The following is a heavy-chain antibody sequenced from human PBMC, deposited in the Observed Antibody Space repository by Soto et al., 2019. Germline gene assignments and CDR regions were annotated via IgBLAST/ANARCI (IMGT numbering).Heavy chain of an antibody. CDR1: GGSISSYY. V-gene: IGHV4-59*01. CDR3: ARVSDFDSSGPYYYYYYGMDV. CDR2: IYYSGST. D-gene: IGHD3-22*01. Sequence: SETLSLTCTVSGGSISSYYWSWIRQPPGKGLEWIGYIYYSGSTNYNPSLKSRVTISVDTSKNQFSLKLSSVTAADTAVYYCARVSDFDSSGPYYYYYYGMDVWGQGTTVTVSS. J-gene: IGHJ6*02.